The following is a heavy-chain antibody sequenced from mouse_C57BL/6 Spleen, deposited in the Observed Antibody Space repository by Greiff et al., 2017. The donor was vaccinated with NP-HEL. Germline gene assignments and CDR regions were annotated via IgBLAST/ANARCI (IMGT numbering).Heavy chain of an antibody. CDR2: INPNNGGT. D-gene: IGHD1-2*01. V-gene: IGHV1-26*01. J-gene: IGHJ3*01. Sequence: EVQLQQSGPELVKPGASVKISCKASGYTFTDYYMNWVKQSHGKSLEWIGDINPNNGGTSYNQKFKGKATLTVDKSSSTAYMELRSLTSEDSAVYYCARPLHNYGFAYWGQGTLVTVSA. CDR1: GYTFTDYY. CDR3: ARPLHNYGFAY.